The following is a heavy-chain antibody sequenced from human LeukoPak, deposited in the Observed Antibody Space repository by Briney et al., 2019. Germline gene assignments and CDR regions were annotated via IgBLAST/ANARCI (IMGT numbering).Heavy chain of an antibody. J-gene: IGHJ6*03. V-gene: IGHV3-48*01. Sequence: GGSLRLSCAASGFTFSSYEMNWVRQAPGKGLEWVSYISSSSSTIYYADSVKGRFTISRDNAKNSLYPQMNSLRAEDTAVYYCARAVYYYMDVWGKGTTVTVSS. CDR2: ISSSSSTI. CDR1: GFTFSSYE. CDR3: ARAVYYYMDV.